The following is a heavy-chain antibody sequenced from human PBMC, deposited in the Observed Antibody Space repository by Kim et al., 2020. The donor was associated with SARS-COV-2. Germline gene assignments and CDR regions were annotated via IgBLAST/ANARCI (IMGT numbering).Heavy chain of an antibody. J-gene: IGHJ6*03. V-gene: IGHV5-51*07. D-gene: IGHD2-15*01. CDR1: GYSFTSYW. Sequence: GESLKISCKGSGYSFTSYWIGWVHQMPGKGLEWMGIIYPGDSDTRYSPSFQGQVTISADKSISTAYLQWSSLKASDTAMYYCARLRGYCSGGSCQGYYYYYMDVWGKGTTVTVSS. CDR2: IYPGDSDT. CDR3: ARLRGYCSGGSCQGYYYYYMDV.